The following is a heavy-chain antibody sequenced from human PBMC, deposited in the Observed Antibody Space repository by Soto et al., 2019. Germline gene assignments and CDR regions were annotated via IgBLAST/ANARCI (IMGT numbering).Heavy chain of an antibody. CDR3: SRVTSHTFDP. CDR1: GGTFSSYA. J-gene: IGHJ5*02. V-gene: IGHV1-69*12. CDR2: IIPIFGTA. Sequence: QVQLVQSGAEVKKPGSSVKVSCKASGGTFSSYAISWVRQAPGQGLEWMGGIIPIFGTANYAEKFQGRVTITADESTRTANMDLSSLGSEDTAVDYCSRVTSHTFDPWGQGTLVTVSS.